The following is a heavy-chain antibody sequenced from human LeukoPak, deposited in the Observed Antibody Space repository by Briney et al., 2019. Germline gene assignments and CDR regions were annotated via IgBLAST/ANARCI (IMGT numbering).Heavy chain of an antibody. Sequence: GASVKVTCKASGYTFTSYYMHWVRQAPGQGLEWMGIINPSGGSTSYAQKFQGRVTMTRDTSTSTVYMELSSLTSEDTAVYYCARGGGRRDGYNKYYFDYWGQGTLVTVSS. CDR3: ARGGGRRDGYNKYYFDY. CDR2: INPSGGST. V-gene: IGHV1-46*01. CDR1: GYTFTSYY. J-gene: IGHJ4*02. D-gene: IGHD5-24*01.